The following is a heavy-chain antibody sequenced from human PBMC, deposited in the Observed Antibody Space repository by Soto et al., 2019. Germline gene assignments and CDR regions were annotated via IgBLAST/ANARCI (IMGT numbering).Heavy chain of an antibody. CDR1: GFTLSDYA. D-gene: IGHD3-10*01. J-gene: IGHJ4*02. CDR2: ISSGTDDT. V-gene: IGHV3-23*01. Sequence: GGSLRLSCAASGFTLSDYATTWVRQAPGKGLEWVSSISSGTDDTYYADSVKGRFTLSRDTSKNTLYLQMNHLKAEDTALYYCAKYYYGSGTKSFDSWRQGTLVPVSS. CDR3: AKYYYGSGTKSFDS.